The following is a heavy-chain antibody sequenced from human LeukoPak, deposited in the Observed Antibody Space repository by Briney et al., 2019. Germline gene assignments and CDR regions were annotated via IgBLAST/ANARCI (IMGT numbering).Heavy chain of an antibody. CDR2: ISSSSSYI. D-gene: IGHD3-3*01. J-gene: IGHJ4*02. V-gene: IGHV3-21*01. Sequence: PGGSLRLSCAASGFTFSSYSMNWVRQAPGKGLEWVSSISSSSSYIYYAASVKGRFTISRDNAKNSLYLQMNSLRAEDTAVYYCARGKSPIRFLEWLTDYWGQGTLVTVSS. CDR3: ARGKSPIRFLEWLTDY. CDR1: GFTFSSYS.